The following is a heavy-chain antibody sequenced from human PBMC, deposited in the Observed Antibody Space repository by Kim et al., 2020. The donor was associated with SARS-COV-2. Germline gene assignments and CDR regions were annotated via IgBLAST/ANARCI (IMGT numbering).Heavy chain of an antibody. D-gene: IGHD2-2*02. J-gene: IGHJ4*01. CDR1: GFTFDDYA. Sequence: GGSLRPSCAASGFTFDDYAMHWVRQAPGKGLEWVSGISWNSGSIAYADSVKGRFTISRDNAKNSLYLQMNSLRAEDTALYYCAIANCSTISCYNAFDYWG. V-gene: IGHV3-9*01. CDR3: AIANCSTISCYNAFDY. CDR2: ISWNSGSI.